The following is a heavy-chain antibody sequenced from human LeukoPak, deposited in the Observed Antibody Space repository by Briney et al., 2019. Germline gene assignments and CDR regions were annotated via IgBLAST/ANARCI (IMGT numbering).Heavy chain of an antibody. CDR1: GGSITGYY. CDR2: IYSDGST. V-gene: IGHV4-59*10. J-gene: IGHJ3*02. Sequence: SETLSLTCTVSGGSITGYYWSWVRQPAGKGLEWIGRIYSDGSTNYNPSLSSRVAMSVSTSKSQFSLKLSSVTAADTAVYYCARYLNAFDIWGQGTMVTVSS. CDR3: ARYLNAFDI.